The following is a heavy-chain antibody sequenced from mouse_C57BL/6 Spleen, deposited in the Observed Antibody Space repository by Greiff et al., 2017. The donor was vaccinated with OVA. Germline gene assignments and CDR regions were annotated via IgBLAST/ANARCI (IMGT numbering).Heavy chain of an antibody. CDR2: IDPSDSYT. V-gene: IGHV1-69*01. Sequence: VQLQQPGAELVMPGASVKLSCKASGYTFTSYWMHWVKQRPGQGLEWIGEIDPSDSYTNYNQKLKGKSTLTVDKSSSTAYMQLSSLTSEDSAVYYCANPLFDYWGQGTTLTVSS. CDR3: ANPLFDY. CDR1: GYTFTSYW. J-gene: IGHJ2*01.